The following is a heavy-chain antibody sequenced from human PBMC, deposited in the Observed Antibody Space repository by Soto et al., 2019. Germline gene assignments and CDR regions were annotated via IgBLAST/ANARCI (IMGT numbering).Heavy chain of an antibody. J-gene: IGHJ5*02. CDR1: GFTFSSYA. D-gene: IGHD3-9*01. Sequence: PGGSLRLSCAASGFTFSSYAMSWVRQAPGKGLEWVSAISGSGGSTYYADSVKGRFTISRDNSKNTLYLQMNSLRAEDTAVYYCAKDPRAVLRYFDWLTPFDPWGQGTLVTVSS. V-gene: IGHV3-23*01. CDR3: AKDPRAVLRYFDWLTPFDP. CDR2: ISGSGGST.